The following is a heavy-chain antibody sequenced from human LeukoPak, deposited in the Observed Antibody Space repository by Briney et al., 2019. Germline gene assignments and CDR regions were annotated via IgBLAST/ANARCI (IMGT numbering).Heavy chain of an antibody. J-gene: IGHJ4*02. D-gene: IGHD3-16*01. CDR1: GFTFINYA. Sequence: GGSLRLSCAASGFTFINYAMAWVRQAPGKGLEWVSAISGSGDSTFNSDSVKGRFTISRDNSKNTLYLQMNSLRAEDTAVYYCASLYRDYWGQGTLVTVSS. CDR2: ISGSGDST. CDR3: ASLYRDY. V-gene: IGHV3-23*01.